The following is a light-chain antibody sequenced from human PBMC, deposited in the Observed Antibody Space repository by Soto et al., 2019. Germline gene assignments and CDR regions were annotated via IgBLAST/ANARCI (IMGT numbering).Light chain of an antibody. CDR1: QSVSSTY. CDR2: GAS. CDR3: QQYGSSPPCT. V-gene: IGKV3-20*01. J-gene: IGKJ1*01. Sequence: EIALTQSPGTLSLSPGERATLSCRASQSVSSTYLAWYQHKPGRAPRLLIYGASSRATGIPDRFSGSGSGTDVTLTISILEPEDFAVYYCQQYGSSPPCTFGQGTKVEIK.